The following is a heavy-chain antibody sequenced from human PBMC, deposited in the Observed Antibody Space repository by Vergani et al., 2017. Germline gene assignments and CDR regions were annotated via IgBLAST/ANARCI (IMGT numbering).Heavy chain of an antibody. J-gene: IGHJ6*02. D-gene: IGHD5-18*01. V-gene: IGHV3-23*04. CDR1: GFTFSSYA. CDR3: AKAETALITDYYYGMDV. Sequence: EVHLVESGGGLVQPGGSLRLSCAASGFTFSSYAMSWVRQAPGKGLEWVSAISGSGGSTYYADSVKGRFTISRDNSKSTLYLQMSSLRAEDTGVYYCAKAETALITDYYYGMDVWGQGTTVIVS. CDR2: ISGSGGST.